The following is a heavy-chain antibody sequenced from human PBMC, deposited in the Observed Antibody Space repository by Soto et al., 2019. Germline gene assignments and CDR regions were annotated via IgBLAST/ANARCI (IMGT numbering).Heavy chain of an antibody. J-gene: IGHJ4*02. CDR1: GYSISSSYY. D-gene: IGHD5-12*01. CDR3: ARLGWLQFLDY. CDR2: IYYSGST. V-gene: IGHV4-39*01. Sequence: SETLSLTCAVSGYSISSSYYWGVIRQPPGKGLEWIGSIYYSGSTYYNPSLKSRVTISVDTSKNQFSLKLSSVTAADTAVYYCARLGWLQFLDYWGQGTLVTVSS.